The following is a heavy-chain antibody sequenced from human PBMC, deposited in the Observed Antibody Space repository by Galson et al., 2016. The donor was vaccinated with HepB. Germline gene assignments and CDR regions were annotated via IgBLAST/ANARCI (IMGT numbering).Heavy chain of an antibody. CDR3: ARMGGSGRAVY. Sequence: SVKVSCKASGYTFSSYAMHWVRQAPGQSLEWMGWIDAGNGNTKYSQKVQDRVTITRDTSASTAYMELSSLRSEDTAVYYCARMGGSGRAVYWGQGSLVTVSS. J-gene: IGHJ4*02. V-gene: IGHV1-3*01. CDR2: IDAGNGNT. D-gene: IGHD3-10*01. CDR1: GYTFSSYA.